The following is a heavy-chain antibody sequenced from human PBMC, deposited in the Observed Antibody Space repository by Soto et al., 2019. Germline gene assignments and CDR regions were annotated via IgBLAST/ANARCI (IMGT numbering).Heavy chain of an antibody. J-gene: IGHJ4*02. D-gene: IGHD3-10*01. Sequence: QVQLVQSGGEVKKPGASVKVSCKASGYTFMKYGMTWVRQAPGQGLEWMGWISADNGNTNYAQKFQGRVTMTTDTSTSTAHMELRSLRSDDTAVYYCARRGVLPDYWGQGTLVTVSS. CDR2: ISADNGNT. CDR1: GYTFMKYG. V-gene: IGHV1-18*01. CDR3: ARRGVLPDY.